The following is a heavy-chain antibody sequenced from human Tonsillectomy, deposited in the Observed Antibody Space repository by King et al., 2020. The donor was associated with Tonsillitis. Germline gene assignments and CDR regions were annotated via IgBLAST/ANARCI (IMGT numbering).Heavy chain of an antibody. Sequence: VQLVESGGGLVQPGGSLRLSCAASGFTFGDYWMSWVRQAPGKGLEWVANIKKDGTEKYYVDSVKGRFTISRDNAKNSLYLQINSLRAEDTSVYYCTIVSTWGGTKYCFDYWGQGLLVTVSS. V-gene: IGHV3-7*01. D-gene: IGHD1-26*01. J-gene: IGHJ4*02. CDR1: GFTFGDYW. CDR3: TIVSTWGGTKYCFDY. CDR2: IKKDGTEK.